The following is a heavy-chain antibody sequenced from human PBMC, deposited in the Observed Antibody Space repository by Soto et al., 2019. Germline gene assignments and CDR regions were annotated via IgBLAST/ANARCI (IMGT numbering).Heavy chain of an antibody. Sequence: PSETLSLTCTVSGGSISSYYWSWIRQPPGKGLEWIGYIYYSGSTNYNPSLKSRVTISVDTSKNQFSLKLSSVTAADTAVYYCARTGYGDHFDYWGRGTLVTVSS. D-gene: IGHD5-18*01. CDR3: ARTGYGDHFDY. J-gene: IGHJ4*02. V-gene: IGHV4-59*01. CDR1: GGSISSYY. CDR2: IYYSGST.